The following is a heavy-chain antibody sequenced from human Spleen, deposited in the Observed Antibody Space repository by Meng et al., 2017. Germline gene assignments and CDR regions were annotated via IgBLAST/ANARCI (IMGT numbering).Heavy chain of an antibody. CDR1: GYTFIDAY. CDR2: IIPSSTDA. V-gene: IGHV1-2*06. CDR3: ARDGGNYDFDY. J-gene: IGHJ4*02. D-gene: IGHD1-7*01. Sequence: QGQLVQSGAEVKKPGASVQLSCKTSGYTFIDAYVHWVRQAPGQGLEWMGRIIPSSTDAGSAQKFLGRLALTWDTSISTAYMELSSLRSDDTAIYYCARDGGNYDFDYWGQGTLVTVSS.